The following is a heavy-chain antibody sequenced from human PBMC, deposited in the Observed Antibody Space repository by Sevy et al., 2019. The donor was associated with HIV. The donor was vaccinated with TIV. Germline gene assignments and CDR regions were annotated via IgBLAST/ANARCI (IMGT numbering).Heavy chain of an antibody. V-gene: IGHV3-30*18. J-gene: IGHJ6*02. CDR2: ISYHGRDK. CDR3: AKDFTGYHGLDV. CDR1: GISFTTSG. D-gene: IGHD3-9*01. Sequence: GGSLRLSCRVSGISFTTSGMHWVRQAPGKGLEWVAVISYHGRDKFYAESVKGRSNISRDNSKNMVYLQIDSLRPEDTAVYYCAKDFTGYHGLDVWGQGTMVTVSS.